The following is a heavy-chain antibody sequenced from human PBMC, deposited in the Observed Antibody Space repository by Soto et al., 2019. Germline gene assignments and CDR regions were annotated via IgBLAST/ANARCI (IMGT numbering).Heavy chain of an antibody. CDR1: GYTLTELS. CDR2: FDPEDGET. V-gene: IGHV1-24*01. CDR3: ATGGVRIYYYGMDV. D-gene: IGHD3-10*01. Sequence: GASVKVSCKVSGYTLTELSMHWVRQAPGKGLEWMGGFDPEDGETIYAQKFQGRVAMTEDTSTDTAYMELSSLRSEDTAVYYCATGGVRIYYYGMDVWGQGTTVTVSS. J-gene: IGHJ6*02.